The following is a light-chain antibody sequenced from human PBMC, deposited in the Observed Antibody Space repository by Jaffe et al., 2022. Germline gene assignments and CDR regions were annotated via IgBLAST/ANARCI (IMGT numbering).Light chain of an antibody. CDR3: SSYTSSNTLV. J-gene: IGLJ1*01. CDR1: RSDVGGYNY. V-gene: IGLV2-14*01. CDR2: AVS. Sequence: QSALTQPASVSGSPGQSITISCTGTRSDVGGYNYVSWYQQRPGIAPKLMIYAVSNRPSGISNRFSGSKSGNTASLTISGLQAEDEADYYCSSYTSSNTLVFGTGSKVTVL.